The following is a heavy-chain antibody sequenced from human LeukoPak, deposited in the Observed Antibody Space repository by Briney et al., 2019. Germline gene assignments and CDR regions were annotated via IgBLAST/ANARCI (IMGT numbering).Heavy chain of an antibody. CDR1: GYTFSNYW. CDR2: IYPGDSDT. Sequence: PGESLKISCTGSGYTFSNYWIVWVRQMPEKGLEWMGIIYPGDSDTTYSPSFQGQVTISADTSIRSAFLQWSNLRASDTAIYYCARLFNYDNSKSFDYWGQGTPVTVSS. CDR3: ARLFNYDNSKSFDY. D-gene: IGHD3-22*01. V-gene: IGHV5-51*01. J-gene: IGHJ4*02.